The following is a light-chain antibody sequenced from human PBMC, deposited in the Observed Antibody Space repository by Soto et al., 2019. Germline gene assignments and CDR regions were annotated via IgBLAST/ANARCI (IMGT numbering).Light chain of an antibody. CDR2: AAS. CDR3: QKYHSAHRT. Sequence: DIQMTQSPSSLSASVGDRVTITCRANQDISYYLAWYQQKQGKDPKLLIYAASTLQSGVPSRFSGSGSGTDFTLNISSLQPEDIATYYCQKYHSAHRTFGQGTKVEIK. V-gene: IGKV1-27*01. CDR1: QDISYY. J-gene: IGKJ1*01.